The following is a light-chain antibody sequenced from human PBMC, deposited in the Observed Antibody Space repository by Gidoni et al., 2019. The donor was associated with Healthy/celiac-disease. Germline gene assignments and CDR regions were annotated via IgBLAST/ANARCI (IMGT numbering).Light chain of an antibody. Sequence: DIQMTQSPSSLSESVGDRVTIPCRASQSISNYLNWYQQKPGKAPKLLIYAASTLQSGVPPRFSGSGSGTDFTLTISSLQPEDFATYYCQQSYSTPYTFGQGTKLEIK. CDR3: QQSYSTPYT. V-gene: IGKV1-39*01. CDR1: QSISNY. J-gene: IGKJ2*01. CDR2: AAS.